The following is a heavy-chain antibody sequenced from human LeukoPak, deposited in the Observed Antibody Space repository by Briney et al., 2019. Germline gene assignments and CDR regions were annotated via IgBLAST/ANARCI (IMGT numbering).Heavy chain of an antibody. Sequence: GGSLRLSCAASGFTFTTYWMHWVRQAPGKGLVWVSHINSDGSITSYADSVKGRFTISRDNAKNTLYLQMNSLRAEDTAVYYCARDGLRGNNWFDPWGQGTLVTVSS. D-gene: IGHD5-24*01. CDR3: ARDGLRGNNWFDP. J-gene: IGHJ5*02. CDR1: GFTFTTYW. V-gene: IGHV3-74*01. CDR2: INSDGSIT.